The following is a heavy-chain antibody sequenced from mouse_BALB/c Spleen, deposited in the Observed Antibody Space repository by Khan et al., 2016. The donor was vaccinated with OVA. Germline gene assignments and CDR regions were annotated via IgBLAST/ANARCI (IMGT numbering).Heavy chain of an antibody. Sequence: EVELVESGGGLVKPGGSLKLSCAAFGFTFSNYAMSWVRQSPEKRLEWVASISSGDSTYYPDSVKGRFTISRDNARNILYLQMSSLRSEDTAMYYCARDYWFAYWGQGTLVTVSA. J-gene: IGHJ3*01. CDR3: ARDYWFAY. CDR1: GFTFSNYA. V-gene: IGHV5-6-5*01. CDR2: ISSGDST.